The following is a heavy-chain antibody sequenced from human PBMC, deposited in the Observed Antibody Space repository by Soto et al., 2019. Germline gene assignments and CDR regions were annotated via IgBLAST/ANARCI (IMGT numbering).Heavy chain of an antibody. D-gene: IGHD3-16*01. CDR2: ISGSGGNT. CDR1: GFTFINYA. V-gene: IGHV3-23*01. CDR3: AKDSPLDMITFGGPIDS. J-gene: IGHJ4*02. Sequence: PGGSLRLSCAASGFTFINYAMTWGRQAPGKGLEWVSAISGSGGNTYYADSVKGRFTISRDNSKNTLYLQMTSLRAEDTAVYYCAKDSPLDMITFGGPIDSWGQGTLVTVSS.